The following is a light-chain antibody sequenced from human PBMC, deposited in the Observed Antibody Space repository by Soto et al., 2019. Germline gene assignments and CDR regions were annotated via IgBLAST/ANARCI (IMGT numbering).Light chain of an antibody. J-gene: IGKJ1*01. CDR3: VQQSTWPWT. CDR1: QSVSNY. Sequence: IVLTQSPATLSLSPGARATLSCRAGQSVSNYLAWYQQKPGQAPRLLIYDTFNRATGIPARFSGSGSGTDFTLTISSLEPDDLAVYFCVQQSTWPWTSGQGTKVEIK. CDR2: DTF. V-gene: IGKV3-11*01.